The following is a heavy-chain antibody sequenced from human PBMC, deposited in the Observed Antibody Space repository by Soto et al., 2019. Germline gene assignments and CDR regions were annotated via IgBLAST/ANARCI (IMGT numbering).Heavy chain of an antibody. CDR3: ARDRRIDNGYYHDYYGMDV. CDR1: VFSVTNNF. J-gene: IGHJ6*02. Sequence: EVQLVESGGGLMQPGGSLRLSCSASVFSVTNNFMTWVRQAPGRGLEWVSITYGSGATYYADSVRGRFTVSRDDLKNTLYLQMNSLGVEDTAVYYCARDRRIDNGYYHDYYGMDVWGQGTTVTVSS. D-gene: IGHD1-20*01. V-gene: IGHV3-53*01. CDR2: TYGSGAT.